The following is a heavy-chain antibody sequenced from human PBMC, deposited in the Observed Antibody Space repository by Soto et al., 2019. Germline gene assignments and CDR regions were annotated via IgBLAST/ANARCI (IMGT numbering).Heavy chain of an antibody. CDR3: ARVTKYYDIFSGYYKAYNWLSP. V-gene: IGHV4-59*01. CDR1: GGSISSYY. CDR2: IYYSGST. Sequence: PSETLSLTCTVSGGSISSYYWSWIRQPPGKGLEWIGYIYYSGSTNYNPSLKSRVTISVDTSKNQFSLKLSSVTAADTAVYYCARVTKYYDIFSGYYKAYNWLSPWGQRTLVPGSS. D-gene: IGHD3-9*01. J-gene: IGHJ5*02.